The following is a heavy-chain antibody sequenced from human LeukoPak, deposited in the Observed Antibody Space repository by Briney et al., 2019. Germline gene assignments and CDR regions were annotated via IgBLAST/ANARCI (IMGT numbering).Heavy chain of an antibody. D-gene: IGHD6-13*01. CDR3: ARGAAAGINPAFDP. J-gene: IGHJ5*02. CDR2: ISAYNGST. Sequence: GSVKVSCKASGYTFTSYGISCGRQAPGQGLEWMGWISAYNGSTNYAQKLKGRVTMTTDTSTSTACMELRSLRSDDTAVYYCARGAAAGINPAFDPWGQGTLVTVSS. V-gene: IGHV1-18*01. CDR1: GYTFTSYG.